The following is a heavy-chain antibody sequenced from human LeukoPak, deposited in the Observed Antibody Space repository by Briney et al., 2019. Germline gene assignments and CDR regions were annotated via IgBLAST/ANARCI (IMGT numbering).Heavy chain of an antibody. V-gene: IGHV3-48*02. Sequence: GGSLRLSCAASGFTFSRFGMNWVRQAPGKGLEWISYISSSSSAMYYADSVEGRFTISRDNAKNSLYLQMSSLRDEDTGVYYCAQKGGTDHWGQGTLVPVSS. CDR2: ISSSSSAM. CDR3: AQKGGTDH. D-gene: IGHD2-15*01. J-gene: IGHJ4*02. CDR1: GFTFSRFG.